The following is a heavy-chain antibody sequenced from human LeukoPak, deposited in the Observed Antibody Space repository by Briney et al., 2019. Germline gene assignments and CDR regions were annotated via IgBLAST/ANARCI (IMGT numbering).Heavy chain of an antibody. CDR2: INHSGST. Sequence: SETLSITCAVYGGSFSGYYWSWIRQPPGKGLEWIGEINHSGSTNYNPSLKSRVTISVDTSKNQFSLKLSSVTAADTAVYYCARGPEAVAGDLDYWGQGTLVTVSS. D-gene: IGHD6-19*01. V-gene: IGHV4-34*01. J-gene: IGHJ4*02. CDR1: GGSFSGYY. CDR3: ARGPEAVAGDLDY.